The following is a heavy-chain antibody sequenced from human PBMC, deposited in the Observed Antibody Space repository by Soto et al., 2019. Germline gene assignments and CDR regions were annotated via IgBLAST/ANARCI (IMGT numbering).Heavy chain of an antibody. D-gene: IGHD2-21*01. Sequence: SETLSLTCAVSGGSISSGGYSWSWIRQPPGKGLEWIGYINHSGRNNFNPSLQSRVTMSVDTSKNQFSLSLSSVTAADTAMYYCARGATRIQLWPFDFWGQGTLVTVSS. CDR3: ARGATRIQLWPFDF. CDR1: GGSISSGGYS. CDR2: INHSGRN. J-gene: IGHJ4*02. V-gene: IGHV4-30-2*01.